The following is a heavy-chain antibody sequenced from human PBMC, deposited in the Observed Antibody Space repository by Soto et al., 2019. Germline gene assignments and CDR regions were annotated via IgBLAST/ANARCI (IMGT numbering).Heavy chain of an antibody. CDR2: ISSEGAST. J-gene: IGHJ4*02. Sequence: GGSLRLSCSGSGFTFTSYAMHWVRQAPGKGLEYVASISSEGASTYYADSVKGRFIISRDNSKNTLYLQMSSLRAEDTAVYYCVKDRYVDYWGQGILVTVSS. CDR3: VKDRYVDY. CDR1: GFTFTSYA. V-gene: IGHV3-64D*06.